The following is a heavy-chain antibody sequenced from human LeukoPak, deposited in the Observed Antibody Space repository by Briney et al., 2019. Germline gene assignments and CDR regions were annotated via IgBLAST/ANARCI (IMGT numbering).Heavy chain of an antibody. V-gene: IGHV1-69*01. CDR2: IIPIFGTA. J-gene: IGHJ4*02. CDR3: ARAGLSYDILTPFDY. CDR1: GGTFISYA. D-gene: IGHD3-9*01. Sequence: SVKVSCKASGGTFISYAISWVRQAPGQGLEWMGGIIPIFGTANYAQKFQGRVTITADESTSTAYMELSGLRSEDTAVYYCARAGLSYDILTPFDYWGQGTLVTVSS.